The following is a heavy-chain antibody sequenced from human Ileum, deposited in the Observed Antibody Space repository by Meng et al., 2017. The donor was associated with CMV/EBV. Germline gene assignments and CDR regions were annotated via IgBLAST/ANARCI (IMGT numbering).Heavy chain of an antibody. J-gene: IGHJ3*02. D-gene: IGHD3-10*01. CDR1: AYTFTDYY. CDR2: INPKSGDT. CDR3: ARVAMVRGVSVRAFDI. Sequence: ASVKVSCKASAYTFTDYYINWVRQAPGHGLKRMGWINPKSGDTYYAQKFQGRVTVTRDTSISTAYMELSSLRSDDTAVYYCARVAMVRGVSVRAFDIWGQGTMVTVSS. V-gene: IGHV1-2*02.